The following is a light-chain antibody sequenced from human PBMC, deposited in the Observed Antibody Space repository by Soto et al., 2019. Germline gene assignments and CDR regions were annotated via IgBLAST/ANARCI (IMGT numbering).Light chain of an antibody. Sequence: DIQMTQSPSSLSASVGDRVTITCRSSQSITTYLNWYQHKPGKAPKLLIYTASTLQSGVPSRFSGSGSGTDFTLTISSLQPEDFATYYCQQSYSFWTFGQGTKVEIK. J-gene: IGKJ1*01. CDR2: TAS. V-gene: IGKV1-39*01. CDR1: QSITTY. CDR3: QQSYSFWT.